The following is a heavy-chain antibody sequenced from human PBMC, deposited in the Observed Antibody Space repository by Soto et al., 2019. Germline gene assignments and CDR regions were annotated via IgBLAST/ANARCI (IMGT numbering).Heavy chain of an antibody. D-gene: IGHD3-10*01. V-gene: IGHV3-64D*08. CDR3: VKAGPYGSGSYSYAFDI. CDR1: GFTFSSYA. J-gene: IGHJ3*02. Sequence: GGSLRLSCSASGFTFSSYAMHWVRQAPGKGLEYVSAISSNGGSTYYADSVKGRFTISRDNSKNTLYLQMSSLRAEDTAVYYCVKAGPYGSGSYSYAFDIWGQGTMVTVSS. CDR2: ISSNGGST.